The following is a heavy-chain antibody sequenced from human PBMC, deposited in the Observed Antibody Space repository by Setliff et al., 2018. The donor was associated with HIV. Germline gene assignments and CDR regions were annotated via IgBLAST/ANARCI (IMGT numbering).Heavy chain of an antibody. CDR1: GGSISRDSFY. J-gene: IGHJ5*02. V-gene: IGHV4-39*02. D-gene: IGHD3-22*01. CDR3: AGDSGYPSNWFDP. Sequence: SETLSLTCTVSGGSISRDSFYWGWFRQPPGEGLEWIGSIYYSGTTYYAPSLETRLTIAVDTSTNQFSLKLTSVTAADTAMYFCAGDSGYPSNWFDPWGQGILVTVSS. CDR2: IYYSGTT.